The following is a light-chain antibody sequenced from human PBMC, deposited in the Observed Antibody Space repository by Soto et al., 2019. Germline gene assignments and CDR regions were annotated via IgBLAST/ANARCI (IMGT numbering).Light chain of an antibody. J-gene: IGLJ2*01. Sequence: QSALTQPASVSGSPGQSITISCTGSSSDVGGYKYVSWYQQHPGKAPKLMIYDASNRPSGVSNRFSGSKSGNTASLTISGLQAEDEAEYYCSSYTPSGTLVFGGGTKVTVL. CDR1: SSDVGGYKY. CDR2: DAS. CDR3: SSYTPSGTLV. V-gene: IGLV2-14*01.